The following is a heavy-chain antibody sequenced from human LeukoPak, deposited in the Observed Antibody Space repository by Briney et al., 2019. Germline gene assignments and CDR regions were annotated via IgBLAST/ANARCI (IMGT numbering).Heavy chain of an antibody. CDR3: IPPAAGLRRTISTEYFQH. V-gene: IGHV3-48*03. Sequence: GSLRLSCAAAGLTFSSYDMYWVRQAPGKGLEWVAYISSSGETIYYAASVKGRFTISRDNANKSLYLRMNSLRVEDTAIYYCIPPAAGLRRTISTEYFQHWGQGALVTVSS. CDR1: GLTFSSYD. CDR2: ISSSGETI. J-gene: IGHJ1*01. D-gene: IGHD2-2*01.